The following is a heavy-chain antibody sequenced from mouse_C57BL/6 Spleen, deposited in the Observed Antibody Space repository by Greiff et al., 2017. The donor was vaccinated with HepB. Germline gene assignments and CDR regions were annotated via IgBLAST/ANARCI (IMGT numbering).Heavy chain of an antibody. CDR1: GYTFTSYW. V-gene: IGHV1-61*01. Sequence: QVQLQQPGAELVRPGSSVKLSCKASGYTFTSYWMDWVKQRPGQGLEWIGNIYPSDSETHYNQKFKDKATLTVAKSSSTAYMQLSILTSEDSAVYYCARNWDWYFDVWGTGTTVTVSS. J-gene: IGHJ1*03. D-gene: IGHD4-1*01. CDR2: IYPSDSET. CDR3: ARNWDWYFDV.